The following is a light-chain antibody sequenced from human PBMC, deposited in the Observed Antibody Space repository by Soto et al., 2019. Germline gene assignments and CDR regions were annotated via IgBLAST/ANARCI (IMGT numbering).Light chain of an antibody. CDR2: GTS. Sequence: EIVLTQSPGTLSLSPGDRATLSCRASQSLSSTYLAWYQQEPGQAPRLLICGTSSRATGIPDRFSGSGSGTDFTLTISILEPEDFAVYYCQQYGSLCFGGGTKVDIK. CDR1: QSLSSTY. CDR3: QQYGSLC. J-gene: IGKJ4*01. V-gene: IGKV3-20*01.